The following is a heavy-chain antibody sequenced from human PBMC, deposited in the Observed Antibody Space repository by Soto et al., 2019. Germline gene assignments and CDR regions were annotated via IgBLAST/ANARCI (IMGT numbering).Heavy chain of an antibody. CDR3: ARVSNDFGGSGAFDY. V-gene: IGHV4-59*01. D-gene: IGHD2-15*01. CDR2: IYYSGST. CDR1: GGSISNFY. J-gene: IGHJ4*02. Sequence: QVQLQESGPGLVKPSETLSLTCTVSGGSISNFYWIWIRQSPGKGLEWIGYIYYSGSTNYNPSFKSRITISVDTSKNQFSLNLASVTAADTAVYYCARVSNDFGGSGAFDYWGQGTLVTVSS.